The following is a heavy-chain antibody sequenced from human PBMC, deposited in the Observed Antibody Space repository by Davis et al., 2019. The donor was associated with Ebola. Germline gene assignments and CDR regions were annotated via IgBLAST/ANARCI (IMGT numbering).Heavy chain of an antibody. D-gene: IGHD2-2*01. V-gene: IGHV4-34*01. CDR2: INHSGST. CDR1: GGSFSGYY. CDR3: ARGDIVVVPAARNNWFDP. Sequence: PSETLSLTCAVYGGSFSGYYWSWIRQPPGKGLEWIGEINHSGSTNYNPSLKSRVTISVDTSKNQFSLKLSSVTAADTAVYYCARGDIVVVPAARNNWFDPWGQGTLVTVPS. J-gene: IGHJ5*02.